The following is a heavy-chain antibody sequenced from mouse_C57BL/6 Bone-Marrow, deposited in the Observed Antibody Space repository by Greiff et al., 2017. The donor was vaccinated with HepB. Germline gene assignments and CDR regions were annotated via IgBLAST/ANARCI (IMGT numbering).Heavy chain of an antibody. Sequence: EVQLVESGPVLVKPGASVKMSCKASGYTFTDYYMNWVKQSHGKSLEWIGVINPYNGGTSYNQKFKGKATLTVDKSSSTAYMELNSLTSEDSAVYYCARRVDYYGSSGDWYFDVWGTGTTVTVSS. J-gene: IGHJ1*03. CDR3: ARRVDYYGSSGDWYFDV. CDR1: GYTFTDYY. D-gene: IGHD1-1*01. CDR2: INPYNGGT. V-gene: IGHV1-19*01.